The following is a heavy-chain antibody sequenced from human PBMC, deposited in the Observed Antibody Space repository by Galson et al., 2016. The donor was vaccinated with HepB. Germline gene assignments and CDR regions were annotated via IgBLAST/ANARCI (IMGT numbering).Heavy chain of an antibody. CDR1: GFSFRSYA. CDR3: AGGAGGTEDY. D-gene: IGHD3-16*01. CDR2: IGSNGGST. J-gene: IGHJ4*02. Sequence: SLRLSCAASGFSFRSYAMYWVRQAPGKGLECVSGIGSNGGSTYYADSVKGRFTISRDNAKNSLYLQMDSLRGEDTAVYYCAGGAGGTEDYWGQGTLVTVSS. V-gene: IGHV3-64*04.